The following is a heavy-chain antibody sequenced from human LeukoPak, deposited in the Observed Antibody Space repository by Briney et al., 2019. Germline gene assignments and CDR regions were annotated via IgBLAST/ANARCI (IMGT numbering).Heavy chain of an antibody. CDR1: GFTFSDYA. J-gene: IGHJ4*02. CDR2: INNGGSST. Sequence: QPGGSLRLSCAASGFTFSDYAMSWVRQVPGKGLEWISRINNGGSSTSYGASVQGRFTMSRDNAKNTLYLQMNSLRAEDTAVYYCARDVWGDRDSYFASWGQGTLVTVYS. V-gene: IGHV3-74*01. D-gene: IGHD2-21*01. CDR3: ARDVWGDRDSYFAS.